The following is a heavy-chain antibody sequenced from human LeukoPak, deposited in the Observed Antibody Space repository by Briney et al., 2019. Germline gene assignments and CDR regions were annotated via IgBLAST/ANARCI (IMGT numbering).Heavy chain of an antibody. CDR1: GGSISSYY. D-gene: IGHD1-14*01. J-gene: IGHJ4*02. Sequence: SETLSLTCTVSGGSISSYYWSWIRQPPGKGLEWIGYIYYSGSTNYNPSLKSRVTISVDTSKNQFSLKLSSVTAADTPVYYCASSRTSQFDYWGQGTLVTVSS. CDR2: IYYSGST. V-gene: IGHV4-59*01. CDR3: ASSRTSQFDY.